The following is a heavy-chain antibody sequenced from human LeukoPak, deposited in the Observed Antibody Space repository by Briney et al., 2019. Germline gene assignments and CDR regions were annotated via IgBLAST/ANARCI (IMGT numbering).Heavy chain of an antibody. D-gene: IGHD3/OR15-3a*01. V-gene: IGHV3-48*03. CDR2: ISSSGSTI. CDR3: AKGRTGYMDV. J-gene: IGHJ6*03. Sequence: GGSLRLSCAASGFTFSSYEMNWVRQAPGKGLEWVSYISSSGSTIYYADSVKGRFTISRDNSKNSLYLQMNSLRAEDTALYYCAKGRTGYMDVWGKGTTVTVSS. CDR1: GFTFSSYE.